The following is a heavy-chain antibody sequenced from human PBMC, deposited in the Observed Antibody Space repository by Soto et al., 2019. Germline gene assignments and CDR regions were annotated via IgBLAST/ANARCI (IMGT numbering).Heavy chain of an antibody. Sequence: RSLRPSCLASGFTFAYFAMHWVRQPPEGGREGVTGISWNSGSIGYADSVKGRFTISRDNAKNSLYLKMNSLRAEDTALYYCAKEAGYSSRHEADAFDIWGQGTMVTVSS. CDR2: ISWNSGSI. V-gene: IGHV3-9*01. CDR3: AKEAGYSSRHEADAFDI. J-gene: IGHJ3*02. D-gene: IGHD6-19*01. CDR1: GFTFAYFA.